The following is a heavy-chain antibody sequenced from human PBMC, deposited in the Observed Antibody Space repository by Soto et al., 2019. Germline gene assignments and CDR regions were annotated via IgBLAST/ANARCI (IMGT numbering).Heavy chain of an antibody. J-gene: IGHJ6*02. CDR3: ARARGAPAGQTVSDYYGMEV. D-gene: IGHD6-13*01. CDR2: IIPIFGTA. CDR1: GGTFSSYA. V-gene: IGHV1-69*01. Sequence: QVQLVQSGAEVKKPGSSVKVSCKASGGTFSSYAISWVRQAPGQGLEWMGGIIPIFGTANYAQKFQGRVTIPADESTSTAYMELSSLRSEDTAVYYCARARGAPAGQTVSDYYGMEVGGQGTTVTVSS.